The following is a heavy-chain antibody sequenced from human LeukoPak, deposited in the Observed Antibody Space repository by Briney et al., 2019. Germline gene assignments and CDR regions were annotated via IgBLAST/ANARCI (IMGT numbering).Heavy chain of an antibody. CDR2: IGTAGDT. CDR1: GFTFSDYD. V-gene: IGHV3-13*01. CDR3: ARVAKERVGGVYYFDY. D-gene: IGHD1-1*01. J-gene: IGHJ4*02. Sequence: GGSLRLSCAASGFTFSDYDVHWVRQATGEGLEWVSAIGTAGDTYYTGSVKGRFTISRENAKNSLYLQMNSLRAGDTAVYYCARVAKERVGGVYYFDYWGQGPLVTVSS.